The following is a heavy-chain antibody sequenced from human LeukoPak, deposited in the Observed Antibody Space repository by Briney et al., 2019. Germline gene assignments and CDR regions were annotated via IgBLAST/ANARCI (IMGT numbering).Heavy chain of an antibody. CDR1: GASISSYY. J-gene: IGHJ4*02. V-gene: IGHV4-59*01. CDR3: TTYSDITGSFDH. CDR2: TFRSVTT. Sequence: PSETLSLTCTVSGASISSYYWSWIRQPPGKGLEWIGYTFRSVTTKYHPSLQSRVSISLDTSKNQSSLDMTSVTVADTAVYYCTTYSDITGSFDHWGQGTLVTVSS. D-gene: IGHD3-22*01.